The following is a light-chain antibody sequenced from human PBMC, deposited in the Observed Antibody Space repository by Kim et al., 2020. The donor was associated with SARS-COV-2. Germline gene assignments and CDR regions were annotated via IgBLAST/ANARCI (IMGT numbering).Light chain of an antibody. V-gene: IGKV3-11*01. CDR2: DAF. CDR3: QQRKSWPIT. J-gene: IGKJ5*01. Sequence: EIVLTQSPATLSLSPGERATLSCRASQTINNYLAWYQQKPGQAPRLLIYDAFNRATGIPAKFSGSGSGTDFTLTISSLEPEDFAVYYCQQRKSWPITFGQGTRLEIK. CDR1: QTINNY.